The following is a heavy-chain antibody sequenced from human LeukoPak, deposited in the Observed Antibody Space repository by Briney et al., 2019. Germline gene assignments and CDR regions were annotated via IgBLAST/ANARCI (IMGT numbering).Heavy chain of an antibody. CDR2: ISSSSSYI. D-gene: IGHD6-19*01. J-gene: IGHJ4*02. CDR3: ARDTGYSSGWPDNFDY. CDR1: GFTFSSYS. V-gene: IGHV3-21*01. Sequence: GGSLRLSCAASGFTFSSYSMNWVRQAPGKGLEWVSSISSSSSYIYYADSVKGRFTISRDNAKNSLYLQMNRLRAEDTAVYYCARDTGYSSGWPDNFDYWGQGTLVTVSS.